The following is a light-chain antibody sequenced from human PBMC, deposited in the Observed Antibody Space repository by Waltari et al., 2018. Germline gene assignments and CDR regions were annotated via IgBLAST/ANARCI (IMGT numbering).Light chain of an antibody. CDR3: QQSYSTPLT. Sequence: DIPMTQSPPSLSASVGDRLTITSRASQSISSYLNWYQQKPGKAPKLLIYAASSLQSGVPSRFSGSGSGTDFTLTISSLQPEDFATYYCQQSYSTPLTFGGGTKVEIK. CDR1: QSISSY. J-gene: IGKJ4*01. V-gene: IGKV1-39*01. CDR2: AAS.